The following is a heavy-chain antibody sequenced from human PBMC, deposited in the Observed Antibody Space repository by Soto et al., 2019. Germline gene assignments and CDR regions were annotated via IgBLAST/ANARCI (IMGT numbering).Heavy chain of an antibody. V-gene: IGHV4-30-4*01. Sequence: QVQLQESGPGLVKPSQTLSLTCTVSGGSISSGDYYWSWIRQPPGKGLEWIGYIYYSGSTYYNPCLKSRVTISVDTSKNQFSLKLSSVTAADTAVYYCARTGGYCSGGSCYLNWFDPWGQGTLVTVSS. CDR2: IYYSGST. CDR3: ARTGGYCSGGSCYLNWFDP. D-gene: IGHD2-15*01. J-gene: IGHJ5*02. CDR1: GGSISSGDYY.